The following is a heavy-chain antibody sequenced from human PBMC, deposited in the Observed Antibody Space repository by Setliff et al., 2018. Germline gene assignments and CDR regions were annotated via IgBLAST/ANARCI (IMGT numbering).Heavy chain of an antibody. J-gene: IGHJ4*02. CDR2: ITASGGGT. CDR1: GFSFSNHA. V-gene: IGHV3-23*01. Sequence: PGGSLRLSCAASGFSFSNHAMSWVRQVPGKGLEWVSAITASGGGTYYADSVKGRFTISRDNSKNMLYLQMNSLRAEDTALYYCAKVPTWGSVDYWGQGTLVTVSS. D-gene: IGHD3-16*01. CDR3: AKVPTWGSVDY.